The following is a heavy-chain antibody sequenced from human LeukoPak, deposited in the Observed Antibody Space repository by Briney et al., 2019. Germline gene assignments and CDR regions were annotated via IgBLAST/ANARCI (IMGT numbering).Heavy chain of an antibody. V-gene: IGHV4-59*01. CDR3: ARHRRRDFSSQDAFDI. CDR2: IYYSGRT. CDR1: GGSISSDH. J-gene: IGHJ3*02. D-gene: IGHD2-2*01. Sequence: PSETLSLTCTVSGGSISSDHWNWIRQPPGKGLEWIGCIYYSGRTYYNPSLKSRVSISVDMSKSQFSLRLTSVTAADTAVYYCARHRRRDFSSQDAFDIWGQGTMVTVSS.